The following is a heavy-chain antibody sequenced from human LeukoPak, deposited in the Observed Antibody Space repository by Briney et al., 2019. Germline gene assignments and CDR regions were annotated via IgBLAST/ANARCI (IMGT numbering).Heavy chain of an antibody. CDR1: GYTFTGYY. Sequence: GASVKVSCKASGYTFTGYYMHWVRQAPGQGLEWMGWINPNSGGTNYAQKFQGWVTMTRDTSISTAYMELSRLRSDETAVYYCARAIAAAGTWFDYWGQGTLVTVSS. J-gene: IGHJ4*02. V-gene: IGHV1-2*04. D-gene: IGHD6-13*01. CDR2: INPNSGGT. CDR3: ARAIAAAGTWFDY.